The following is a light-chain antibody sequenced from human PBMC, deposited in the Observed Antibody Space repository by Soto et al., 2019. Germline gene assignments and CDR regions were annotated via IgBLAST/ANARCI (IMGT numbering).Light chain of an antibody. CDR1: QSISSW. Sequence: DIQMTQSLSTLSASVGDRVTITCRASQSISSWLAWYQQKPGKAPKLLIYDASSLESGVPSRFSGSGSDTEFTLTINNLQPDDFATYHCQQYNRYSLTFGGGTKVEIK. V-gene: IGKV1-5*01. CDR2: DAS. CDR3: QQYNRYSLT. J-gene: IGKJ4*01.